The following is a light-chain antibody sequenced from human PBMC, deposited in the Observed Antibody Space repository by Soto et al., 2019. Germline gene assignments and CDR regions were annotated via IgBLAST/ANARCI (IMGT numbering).Light chain of an antibody. CDR1: QTLSNSF. V-gene: IGKV3-20*01. CDR2: DTS. Sequence: LTQSTGTLSLPPGESATLSCSASQTLSNSFIAWYQQKPGQAPRLLIYDTSSRATGVTDSNSASGSGTDFHLTISRLEPEDFPVFFCQQYGTSEIRFGQGTRLELK. CDR3: QQYGTSEIR. J-gene: IGKJ5*01.